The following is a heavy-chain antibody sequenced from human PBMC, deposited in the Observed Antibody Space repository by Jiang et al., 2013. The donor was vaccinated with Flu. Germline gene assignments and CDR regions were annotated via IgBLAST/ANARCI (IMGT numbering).Heavy chain of an antibody. V-gene: IGHV4-59*08. CDR2: IYYSGST. Sequence: GSGLVKPSETLSLTCTVSGGSISSYYWSWIRQPPGKGLEWIGYIYYSGSTNYNPSLKSRVTISVDTSKNQFSLKLSSVTAADTAVYYCARLGYDLDGYADYWGQGTLVTVSS. CDR1: GGSISSYY. CDR3: ARLGYDLDGYADY. D-gene: IGHD5-24*01. J-gene: IGHJ4*02.